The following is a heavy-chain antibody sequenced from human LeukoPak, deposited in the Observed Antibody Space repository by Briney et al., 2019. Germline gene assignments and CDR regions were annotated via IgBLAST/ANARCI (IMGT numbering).Heavy chain of an antibody. CDR2: LYYGVST. Sequence: GGSLRLSCAASGFTFSSYWMHWVRQVPGKGLEWVSVLYYGVSTFYKDSVKGRFTTSGDNFKNTVYLQMNSLRAEDTAVYYCARGRQNYGDYPYWGQGTLVTVSS. CDR3: ARGRQNYGDYPY. J-gene: IGHJ4*02. V-gene: IGHV3-53*01. CDR1: GFTFSSYW. D-gene: IGHD4-17*01.